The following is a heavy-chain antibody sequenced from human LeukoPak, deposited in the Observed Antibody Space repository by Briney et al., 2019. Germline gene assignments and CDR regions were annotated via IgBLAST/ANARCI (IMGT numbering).Heavy chain of an antibody. CDR2: IYPGNSDT. Sequence: GESLKISCKVSGYTFTTNWIGWVRQMPGKGLEWMGIIYPGNSDTTYSPSFEGQVTISADKSISTAYLQWSSLKASDTAIYYCARQAGSSWSPFDYWGQGTLATVSS. V-gene: IGHV5-51*01. CDR1: GYTFTTNW. J-gene: IGHJ4*02. CDR3: ARQAGSSWSPFDY. D-gene: IGHD6-13*01.